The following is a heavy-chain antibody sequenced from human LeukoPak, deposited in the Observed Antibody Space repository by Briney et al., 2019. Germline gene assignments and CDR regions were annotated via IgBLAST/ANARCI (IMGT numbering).Heavy chain of an antibody. J-gene: IGHJ4*02. Sequence: PSETLSLTSTVSGGSISSYYWSWIRQPAGKGLGWIGRIYTSGSTNYNPSLRSRVTMSVDTSKNQFSLKLSSVTAADTAVYYCARESGGHLYDYDSSGSLDYWGQGTLVTVSS. CDR3: ARESGGHLYDYDSSGSLDY. CDR1: GGSISSYY. D-gene: IGHD3-22*01. CDR2: IYTSGST. V-gene: IGHV4-4*07.